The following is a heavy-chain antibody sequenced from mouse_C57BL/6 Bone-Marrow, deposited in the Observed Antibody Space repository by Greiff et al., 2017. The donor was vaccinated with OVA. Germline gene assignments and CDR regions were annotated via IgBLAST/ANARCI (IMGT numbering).Heavy chain of an antibody. D-gene: IGHD2-3*01. Sequence: VQLQQPGAELVMPGASVKLSCKASGYTFTSYWMHWVKQRPGQGLEWIGEIDPSDSYTNYNQKFKGKSTLTVDKSSSTAYMQLSSLTSEDSAVYYCARFDGYRWFAYWGQGTLVTVSA. V-gene: IGHV1-69*01. CDR2: IDPSDSYT. J-gene: IGHJ3*01. CDR3: ARFDGYRWFAY. CDR1: GYTFTSYW.